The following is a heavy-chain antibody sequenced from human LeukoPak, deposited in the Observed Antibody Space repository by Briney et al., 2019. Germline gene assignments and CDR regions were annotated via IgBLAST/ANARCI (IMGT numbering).Heavy chain of an antibody. CDR3: ASLRGRSIAVAGTDY. J-gene: IGHJ4*02. CDR1: GFSVSSDY. CDR2: IKQDGSEK. Sequence: GGSLRLSCAAPGFSVSSDYMTWVRQAPGKGLEWVANIKQDGSEKYYVDSVKGRFTISRDNAKNSLYLQMNSLRAEDTAVYYCASLRGRSIAVAGTDYWGQGTLVTVSS. V-gene: IGHV3-7*02. D-gene: IGHD6-19*01.